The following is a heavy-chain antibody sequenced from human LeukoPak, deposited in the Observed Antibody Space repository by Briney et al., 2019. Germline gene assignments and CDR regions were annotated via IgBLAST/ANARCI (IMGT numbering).Heavy chain of an antibody. D-gene: IGHD3-9*01. CDR3: ARDGQPLLYYDILTGYYLFDY. V-gene: IGHV3-30*02. J-gene: IGHJ4*02. CDR1: GFTFSSYG. Sequence: GGSLRLSCAASGFTFSSYGMHWVRQAPGKGLEWVAFIRYDGSNKYYADSVKGRFTISRDNSKNTLYLQMNSLRAEDTAVYYCARDGQPLLYYDILTGYYLFDYWGQGTLVTVSS. CDR2: IRYDGSNK.